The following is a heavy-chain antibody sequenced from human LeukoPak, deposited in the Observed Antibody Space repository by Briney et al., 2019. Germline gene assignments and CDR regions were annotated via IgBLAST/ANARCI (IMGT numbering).Heavy chain of an antibody. D-gene: IGHD2-8*01. CDR2: IYPGDSDT. Sequence: ESLKISCKGSGYSFTSYWIGWVRQMPGKGLEWMGIIYPGDSDTRYSPSFQGQVTISADKSISTAYLQWSSLKASDTAMYYCARRGHCINDVCYGFDYWGQGSLVTVSS. V-gene: IGHV5-51*01. CDR1: GYSFTSYW. CDR3: ARRGHCINDVCYGFDY. J-gene: IGHJ4*02.